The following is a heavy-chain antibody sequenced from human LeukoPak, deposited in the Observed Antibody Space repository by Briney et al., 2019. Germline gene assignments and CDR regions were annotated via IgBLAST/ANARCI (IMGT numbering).Heavy chain of an antibody. J-gene: IGHJ4*02. Sequence: ASVTVSFKASGGTFSIYAISWVRQAPGQGLEWMGGIIPIFGTANYAQKFQGRVTITADESTSTAYMELSSLRSEDTAVYYCASPKLERRLGRFDYWGQGTLVTVSS. V-gene: IGHV1-69*13. CDR3: ASPKLERRLGRFDY. CDR2: IIPIFGTA. D-gene: IGHD1-1*01. CDR1: GGTFSIYA.